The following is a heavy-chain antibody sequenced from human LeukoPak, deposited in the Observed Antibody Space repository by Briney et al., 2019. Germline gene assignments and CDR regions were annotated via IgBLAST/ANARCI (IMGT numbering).Heavy chain of an antibody. Sequence: SETLSLTCSDSGHSISSHNYWAWIRQPPGKGLEWIGTIYHSGSTYYNPSLKSRVTLSVDTSKNEFSLNLKSVTAADTAMYYCAKNLTRKAFDVWGHGTMVIVSA. V-gene: IGHV4-38-2*01. CDR3: AKNLTRKAFDV. CDR1: GHSISSHNY. J-gene: IGHJ3*01. CDR2: IYHSGST. D-gene: IGHD1-14*01.